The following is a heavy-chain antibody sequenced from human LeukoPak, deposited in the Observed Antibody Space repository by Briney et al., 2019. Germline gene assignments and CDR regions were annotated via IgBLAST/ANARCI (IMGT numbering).Heavy chain of an antibody. Sequence: SETLSLTCTVSGGSISSYYWSWIRQPPGKGLEWIGYIYYSGSTNYNPSLKSRVTISVDTSKNQFSLKLSSVTAADTAVYYCARNRGGPSIVATIIGGFDYWGQGTLVTVSS. CDR2: IYYSGST. CDR1: GGSISSYY. V-gene: IGHV4-59*08. CDR3: ARNRGGPSIVATIIGGFDY. J-gene: IGHJ4*02. D-gene: IGHD5-12*01.